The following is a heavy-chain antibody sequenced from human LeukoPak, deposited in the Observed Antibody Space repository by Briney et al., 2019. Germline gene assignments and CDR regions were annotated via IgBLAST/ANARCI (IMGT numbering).Heavy chain of an antibody. CDR1: GGSISSSSYY. CDR3: ARSRDGENWFDP. V-gene: IGHV4-39*07. D-gene: IGHD5-24*01. Sequence: SETLSLTCTVSGGSISSSSYYWGWIRQPPGKGLEWIGSIYHSGSTYYNPSLKSRVTIPVDTSKNQFSLKLSSVTAADTAVYYCARSRDGENWFDPWGQGTLVTVSS. CDR2: IYHSGST. J-gene: IGHJ5*02.